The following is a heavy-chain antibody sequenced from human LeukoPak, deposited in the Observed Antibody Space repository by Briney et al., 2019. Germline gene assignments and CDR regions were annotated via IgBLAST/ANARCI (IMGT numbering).Heavy chain of an antibody. CDR2: IYGGGNT. V-gene: IGHV3-66*01. D-gene: IGHD3-22*01. J-gene: IGHJ4*02. CDR1: GFTVSYNY. Sequence: GGSLRLSCAASGFTVSYNYMTWVRQAPGKGLEWVSVIYGGGNTYYADSVKGRFTISRDNSKNTLYLQMNSLRAEDTAVYYCARLGNYYDSSGYTYWGQGTLVTVSS. CDR3: ARLGNYYDSSGYTY.